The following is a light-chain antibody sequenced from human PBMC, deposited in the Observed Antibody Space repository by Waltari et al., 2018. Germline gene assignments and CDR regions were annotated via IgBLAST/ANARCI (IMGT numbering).Light chain of an antibody. CDR1: PSVLYSSNNKNY. CDR2: WAS. J-gene: IGKJ3*01. CDR3: QQYYSTLLFT. Sequence: DIVMTQSPDSLAVSLGERATINFKSSPSVLYSSNNKNYLAWYQQKPGQPPKLLIYWASTRESGVPDRFSGSGSGTDFTLTISSLQAEDVAVYYCQQYYSTLLFTFGPGTKVDIK. V-gene: IGKV4-1*01.